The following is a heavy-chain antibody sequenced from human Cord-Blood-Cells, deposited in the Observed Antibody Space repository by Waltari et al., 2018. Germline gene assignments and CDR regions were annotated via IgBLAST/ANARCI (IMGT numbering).Heavy chain of an antibody. J-gene: IGHJ5*02. CDR2: IAWDDDK. Sequence: QVTLRESGPALVKPTQTLTLTCTFSGFSPSPSGMCVSWIRQLPGTALEWLALIAWDDDKYYSTSLKTRLTISKDTSKNQVVLTMTNMDPVDTATYYCARGRPTKDWNVWFDPWGQGTLVTVSS. CDR1: GFSPSPSGMC. V-gene: IGHV2-70*01. CDR3: ARGRPTKDWNVWFDP. D-gene: IGHD1-1*01.